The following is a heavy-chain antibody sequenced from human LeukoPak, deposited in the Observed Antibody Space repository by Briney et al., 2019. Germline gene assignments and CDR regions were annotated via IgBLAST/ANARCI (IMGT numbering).Heavy chain of an antibody. V-gene: IGHV4-59*01. D-gene: IGHD2/OR15-2a*01. CDR2: IYYSGST. CDR1: GGSISSYY. Sequence: KPSETLSLTCTVSGGSISSYYWSWIRQPPGKGLEWIGYIYYSGSTNYNPSLKSRVTISVDTSKNQFSLKLSSVTAADTAMYYCARDLNIPGAFDIWGQGTMVTVSS. J-gene: IGHJ3*02. CDR3: ARDLNIPGAFDI.